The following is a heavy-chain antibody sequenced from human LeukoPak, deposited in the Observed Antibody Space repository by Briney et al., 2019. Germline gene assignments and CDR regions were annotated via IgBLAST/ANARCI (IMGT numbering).Heavy chain of an antibody. CDR3: AKDQRWESPHYLDS. V-gene: IGHV1-18*01. CDR1: GYTFTSYG. Sequence: ASVKVSCKASGYTFTSYGISWVRQAPGQGLEWMGWISAYNGNTNYAQKLQGRVTMTTDTSTTTAYMELRSLRSDDTAVYYCAKDQRWESPHYLDSWGQGTLVTVSS. CDR2: ISAYNGNT. D-gene: IGHD1-26*01. J-gene: IGHJ4*02.